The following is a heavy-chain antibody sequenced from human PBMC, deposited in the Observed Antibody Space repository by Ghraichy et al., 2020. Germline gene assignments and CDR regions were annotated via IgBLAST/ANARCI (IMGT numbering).Heavy chain of an antibody. D-gene: IGHD6-6*01. CDR1: GGPISSYY. J-gene: IGHJ4*02. CDR3: ARGFEYSSSSGDTSFDY. V-gene: IGHV4-59*01. Sequence: SETLSLTCTVSGGPISSYYWIWIRQPPGKGLEWIGHIYSSGSTNYKPSLKSRVIISVDTSKNQFSLRLNSVTTADTAVYYCARGFEYSSSSGDTSFDYWGQGTLVTVSS. CDR2: IYSSGST.